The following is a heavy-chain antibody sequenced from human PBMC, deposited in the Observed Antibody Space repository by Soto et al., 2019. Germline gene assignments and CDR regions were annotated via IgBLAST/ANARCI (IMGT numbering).Heavy chain of an antibody. J-gene: IGHJ6*02. CDR2: ISYDGSNK. CDR1: GFTFSSYG. V-gene: IGHV3-30*18. CDR3: AKPLSDGPFYYYYGMDV. D-gene: IGHD3-16*01. Sequence: GSLRLSCAASGFTFSSYGMHWVRQAPGKGLEWVAVISYDGSNKYYADSVKGRFTISRDNSKNTLYLQMNSLRAEDTAVYYCAKPLSDGPFYYYYGMDVWGQGTTVTVSS.